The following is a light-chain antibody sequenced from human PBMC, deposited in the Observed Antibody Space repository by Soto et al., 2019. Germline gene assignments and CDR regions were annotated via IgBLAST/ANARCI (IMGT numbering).Light chain of an antibody. CDR3: MQGTHWPIT. CDR1: QSVVHRDGNTY. V-gene: IGKV2-30*02. CDR2: KVS. Sequence: DVLVTQSPLCLPFTLGQGSSISCGSSQSVVHRDGNTYLSWFRQRPGQSPRRLIYKVSNRDSGVPARFSGSGSGTDFALKISRVEAEDVGVYYCMQGTHWPITFGQGTRLEIK. J-gene: IGKJ5*01.